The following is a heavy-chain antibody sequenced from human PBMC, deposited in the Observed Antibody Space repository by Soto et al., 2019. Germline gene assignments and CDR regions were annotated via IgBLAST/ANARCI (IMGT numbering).Heavy chain of an antibody. CDR2: ASASGSGT. J-gene: IGHJ4*02. Sequence: EVQLLESGGGSVHPGESLRLSCAASGFTFSDFAMAWVRQAPGKGLEWVSSASASGSGTYDADSVKGRFTISRDNSKNTLFIDITHLRAGETALYLCANGSLGVADAPDYWGQGTLVPVS. CDR1: GFTFSDFA. V-gene: IGHV3-23*01. D-gene: IGHD2-21*01. CDR3: ANGSLGVADAPDY.